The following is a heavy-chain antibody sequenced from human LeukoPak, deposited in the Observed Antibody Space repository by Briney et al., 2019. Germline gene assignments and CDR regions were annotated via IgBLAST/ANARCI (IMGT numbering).Heavy chain of an antibody. J-gene: IGHJ4*02. CDR3: ASASQLLYSLDY. CDR2: INPNSGGT. V-gene: IGHV1-2*02. CDR1: GYTFTSYG. Sequence: ASVKVSCKASGYTFTSYGISWVRQAPGQGLEWMGWINPNSGGTNYAQKFQGRVTMTRDTSISTAYMELSRLRSDDTAVYYCASASQLLYSLDYWGQGTLVTVSS. D-gene: IGHD2-2*02.